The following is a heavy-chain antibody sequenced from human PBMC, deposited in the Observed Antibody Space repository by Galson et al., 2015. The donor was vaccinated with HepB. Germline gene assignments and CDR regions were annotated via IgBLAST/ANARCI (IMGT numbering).Heavy chain of an antibody. CDR3: ARDSEWAFDY. Sequence: SLRLSCAASGFNFNSRPMNWVRQAPGKGLEFVSYINHNGGNIYYGDSVRGRFTISRDNARNSLYLQMNSLRDEDTAIYYCARDSEWAFDYWGQGTLVTVSS. CDR1: GFNFNSRP. V-gene: IGHV3-48*02. D-gene: IGHD1-26*01. J-gene: IGHJ4*02. CDR2: INHNGGNI.